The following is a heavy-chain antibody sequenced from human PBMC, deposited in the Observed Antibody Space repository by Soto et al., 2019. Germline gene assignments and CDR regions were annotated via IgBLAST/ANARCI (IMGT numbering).Heavy chain of an antibody. CDR3: AKDKAARSYYYYMDV. J-gene: IGHJ6*03. D-gene: IGHD6-6*01. CDR2: ISRNSGSI. V-gene: IGHV3-9*01. CDR1: GFTFDDYA. Sequence: GGSLRLSCAASGFTFDDYAMHWVRQAPGKGLEWVSGISRNSGSIGYADSVKGRFTISRDNAKNSLYLQMNSLRAEDTALYYCAKDKAARSYYYYMDVWGKGTTVTVSS.